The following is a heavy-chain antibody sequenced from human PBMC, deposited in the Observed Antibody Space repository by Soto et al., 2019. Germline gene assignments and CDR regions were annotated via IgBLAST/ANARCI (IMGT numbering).Heavy chain of an antibody. V-gene: IGHV4-59*01. CDR3: ARHTNHDYSDWFDP. D-gene: IGHD4-4*01. Sequence: SETLSLTCTVSGGSISSYYWSWIRQPPGKGLEWIGYIYYSGSTNYNPSLKSRVTISVDTSKNQFSLKLSSVTAADTAVYYCARHTNHDYSDWFDPWGQGTLVNVSS. CDR1: GGSISSYY. J-gene: IGHJ5*02. CDR2: IYYSGST.